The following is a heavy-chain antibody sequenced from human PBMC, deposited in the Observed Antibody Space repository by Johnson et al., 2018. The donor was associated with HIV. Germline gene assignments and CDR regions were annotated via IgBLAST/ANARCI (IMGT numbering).Heavy chain of an antibody. Sequence: QVKLVESGGDVVQPGRSLRLSCAASGFTFSSYAMHWVRQAPGKGLEWVAVISYDGSNKYYADSVKGRFTISRDNSKNTLYLQMNSLRAEDTAVYYCANLAASAAFDIWGQGTMVTVSS. J-gene: IGHJ3*02. CDR1: GFTFSSYA. V-gene: IGHV3-30-3*01. CDR3: ANLAASAAFDI. D-gene: IGHD6-25*01. CDR2: ISYDGSNK.